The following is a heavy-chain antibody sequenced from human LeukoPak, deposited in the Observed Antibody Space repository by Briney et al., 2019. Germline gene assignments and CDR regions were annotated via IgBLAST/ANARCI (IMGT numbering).Heavy chain of an antibody. Sequence: GGSLRLSCAASGFTFSSYAMSWVRQAPGKGLEWVGFIRKKADGGTPEYAASVKGRFINSRDDSKSIAYLQMNSLKTDDTAVYYCTRDPPTRYWGQGTLVSVSS. CDR1: GFTFSSYA. J-gene: IGHJ4*02. CDR3: TRDPPTRY. V-gene: IGHV3-49*04. CDR2: IRKKADGGTP. D-gene: IGHD1-26*01.